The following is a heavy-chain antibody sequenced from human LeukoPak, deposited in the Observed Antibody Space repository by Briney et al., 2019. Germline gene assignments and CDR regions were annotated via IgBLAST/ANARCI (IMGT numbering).Heavy chain of an antibody. V-gene: IGHV3-13*01. Sequence: GGSLRLSCAASGFTFSSYDMHWVRQATGKGLEWVSAIGTAGDTYYPGSVKGRFTISRENAKNSLYLQMNSLRAGDTAVYYCAKDWDIVALLDAFDIWGQGTMVTVSS. J-gene: IGHJ3*02. CDR1: GFTFSSYD. D-gene: IGHD2-15*01. CDR2: IGTAGDT. CDR3: AKDWDIVALLDAFDI.